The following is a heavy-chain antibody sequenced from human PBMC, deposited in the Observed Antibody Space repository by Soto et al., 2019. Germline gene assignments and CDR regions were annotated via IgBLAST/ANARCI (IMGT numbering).Heavy chain of an antibody. V-gene: IGHV3-30*18. CDR1: GFTFSSYG. CDR2: ISYDGSNK. CDR3: AKVEGGTFDY. D-gene: IGHD2-15*01. J-gene: IGHJ4*02. Sequence: QVQLVESGGGVVQPGRSLRLSSAASGFTFSSYGMHWVRQAPGKGLEWVAVISYDGSNKYYADSVKGRFTISRDNSKNTLYLQMNSLRAEDTAVYYCAKVEGGTFDYWGQGTLVTVSS.